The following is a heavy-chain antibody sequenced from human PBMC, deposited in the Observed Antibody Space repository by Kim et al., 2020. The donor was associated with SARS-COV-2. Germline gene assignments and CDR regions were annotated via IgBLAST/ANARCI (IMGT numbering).Heavy chain of an antibody. V-gene: IGHV3-30*18. J-gene: IGHJ4*02. CDR2: ISYDGSNK. CDR3: AKCSFGSGWYPFFDY. D-gene: IGHD6-19*01. Sequence: GGSLRLSCAASGFTFSSYGMHWVRQAPGKGLEWVAVISYDGSNKYYADSVKGRFTISRDNSKNTLYLQMNSLRAEDTAVYYCAKCSFGSGWYPFFDYWGQGTLVTVSS. CDR1: GFTFSSYG.